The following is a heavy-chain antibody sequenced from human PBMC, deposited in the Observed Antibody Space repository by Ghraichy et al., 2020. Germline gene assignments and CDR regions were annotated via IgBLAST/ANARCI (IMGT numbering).Heavy chain of an antibody. CDR1: GFTFSDYS. CDR2: ISRRSSPT. V-gene: IGHV3-21*01. J-gene: IGHJ5*02. CDR3: VRQVGDDSPNWFDP. D-gene: IGHD1-1*01. Sequence: GGSLRLSCTASGFTFSDYSMIWVRQAPGKGLEWVSSISRRSSPTYYADSVQGRFTISRDNAKNSVYLQMNSLRAEDTALYYCVRQVGDDSPNWFDPWGQGTLVTVSS.